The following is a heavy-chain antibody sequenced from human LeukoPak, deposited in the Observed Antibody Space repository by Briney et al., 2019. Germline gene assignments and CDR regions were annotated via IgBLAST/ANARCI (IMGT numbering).Heavy chain of an antibody. CDR3: ARDSGSYYEDAFDI. CDR2: ISSSSSYI. D-gene: IGHD1-26*01. Sequence: PGGSLRLSCAASGFTFSSYSMNWVRQAPGKGLEWVSSISSSSSYIYYADSVKGRFTISRDNAKNSLYLQMNSLRAEDTAVYYCARDSGSYYEDAFDIWAKGQWSPSLQ. CDR1: GFTFSSYS. J-gene: IGHJ3*02. V-gene: IGHV3-21*01.